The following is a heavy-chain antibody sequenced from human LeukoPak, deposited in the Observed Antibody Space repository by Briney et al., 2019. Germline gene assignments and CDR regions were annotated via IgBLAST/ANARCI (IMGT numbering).Heavy chain of an antibody. CDR1: GYSFSNYW. V-gene: IGHV5-51*01. J-gene: IGHJ4*02. CDR2: IYPGDSDT. Sequence: GESLKISCKGSGYSFSNYWIGWVRQMPGKGLDWMGIIYPGDSDTRYSPSFQGQVTISVDESINTAYLQWSSLEASDTAMYYCARQYGRPFDYWGQGTLVTVSS. D-gene: IGHD4-17*01. CDR3: ARQYGRPFDY.